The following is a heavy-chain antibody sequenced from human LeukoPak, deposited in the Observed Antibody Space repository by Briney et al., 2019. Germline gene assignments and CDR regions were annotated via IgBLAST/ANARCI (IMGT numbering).Heavy chain of an antibody. CDR1: GGSISSYY. CDR2: IYYSGST. Sequence: ASETLSLTCTVSGGSISSYYWSWIRQPPGKGLEWIGYIYYSGSTNYNPSLKSRVTISVDTSKNQFSLKLSSVTAADTAVYYCARGEWKIGTNWFDPWGQGTLVTVSS. CDR3: ARGEWKIGTNWFDP. D-gene: IGHD3-3*01. V-gene: IGHV4-59*08. J-gene: IGHJ5*02.